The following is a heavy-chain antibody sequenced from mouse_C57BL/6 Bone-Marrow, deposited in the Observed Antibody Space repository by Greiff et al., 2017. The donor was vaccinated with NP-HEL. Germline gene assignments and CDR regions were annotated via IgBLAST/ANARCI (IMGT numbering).Heavy chain of an antibody. D-gene: IGHD1-1*01. J-gene: IGHJ2*01. Sequence: EVKLQQSGPELVKPGASVKISCKASGYTFTDYYMNWVKQSHGKSLEWIGDINPNNGGTSYNQKFKGKATLTVDKSSSTAYMELRSLTSEDSAVYYCARSVFLDLDYWGQGTTLTVSS. CDR2: INPNNGGT. CDR3: ARSVFLDLDY. V-gene: IGHV1-26*01. CDR1: GYTFTDYY.